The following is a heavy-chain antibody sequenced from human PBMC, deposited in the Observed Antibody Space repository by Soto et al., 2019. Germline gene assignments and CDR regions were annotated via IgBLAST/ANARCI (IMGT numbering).Heavy chain of an antibody. Sequence: SVKVSCRAFGGTFSAYPISFVRQAPGQGLEWMGGIIPMFGTTKYAQKFQGRVTITSAKSTSTAYMELSSLRSEETAVYYCAKDSGDLWSGYVDYYYGMDVWGPGTSVTVSS. V-gene: IGHV1-69*06. CDR3: AKDSGDLWSGYVDYYYGMDV. D-gene: IGHD3-3*01. J-gene: IGHJ6*02. CDR1: GGTFSAYP. CDR2: IIPMFGTT.